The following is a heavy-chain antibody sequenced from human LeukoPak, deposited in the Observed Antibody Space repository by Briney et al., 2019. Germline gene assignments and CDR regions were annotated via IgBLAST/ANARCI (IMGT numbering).Heavy chain of an antibody. J-gene: IGHJ6*02. D-gene: IGHD2-15*01. V-gene: IGHV3-64D*09. CDR2: ISDSGGST. Sequence: GGSLRPSCSASEFPFGTFAMHWVRQAPGKVLEYVSAISDSGGSTYYADSVKGRFTISRDNSKNTLYLQMSILRAEDTAVYFCVRGYSFGPYGMDVWGQGTTVTVSS. CDR3: VRGYSFGPYGMDV. CDR1: EFPFGTFA.